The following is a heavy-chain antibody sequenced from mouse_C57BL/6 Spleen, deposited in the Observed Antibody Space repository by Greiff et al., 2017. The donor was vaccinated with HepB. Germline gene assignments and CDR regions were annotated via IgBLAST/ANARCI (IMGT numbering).Heavy chain of an antibody. V-gene: IGHV5-16*01. J-gene: IGHJ1*03. Sequence: EVQRVESEGGLVQPGSSMKLSCTASGFTFSDYYMAWVRQVPEKGLEWVANINYDGSSTYYLDSLKSRFIISRDNAKNILYLQMSSLKSEDTATYYCAREGVYDGGYFDVWGTGTTVTVSS. CDR1: GFTFSDYY. D-gene: IGHD2-3*01. CDR2: INYDGSST. CDR3: AREGVYDGGYFDV.